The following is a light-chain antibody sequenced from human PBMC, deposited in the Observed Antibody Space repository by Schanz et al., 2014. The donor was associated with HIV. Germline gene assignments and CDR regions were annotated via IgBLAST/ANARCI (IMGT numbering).Light chain of an antibody. Sequence: QSALTQPASLSGSPGQSITISCTGTSIDVGGYDYVSWYQQHPGKAPKLMIYDVSNRPSGVSNRFSGSKSGNTASLTISGLQAEDEADYYCSSYTSSSTYVFGTGTKLTVL. J-gene: IGLJ1*01. CDR2: DVS. CDR3: SSYTSSSTYV. V-gene: IGLV2-14*01. CDR1: SIDVGGYDY.